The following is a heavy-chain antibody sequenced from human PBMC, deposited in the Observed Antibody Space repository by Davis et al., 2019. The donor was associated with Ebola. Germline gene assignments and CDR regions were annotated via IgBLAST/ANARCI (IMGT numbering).Heavy chain of an antibody. D-gene: IGHD2-2*02. CDR1: GYTFTGYY. J-gene: IGHJ4*02. V-gene: IGHV1-2*04. CDR3: ARGDIVVVPAAIAPDY. CDR2: INPKSGGT. Sequence: ASVKVSCKASGYTFTGYYMHWVRQAPGQGFEWMGWINPKSGGTNYAQNFQGWVTMTRDTSISTAYMELSRLRSDDTAVYYCARGDIVVVPAAIAPDYWGQGTLVTVSS.